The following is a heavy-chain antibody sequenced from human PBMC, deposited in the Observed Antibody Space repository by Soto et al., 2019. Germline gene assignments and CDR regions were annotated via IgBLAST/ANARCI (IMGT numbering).Heavy chain of an antibody. D-gene: IGHD1-26*01. CDR1: GGSISSYY. J-gene: IGHJ4*02. Sequence: QVQLQESGPGLVKPSETLSLTCTVSGGSISSYYWSWIRQPPGKGLEWIGYIYYSGSTNYNPSLSTRVTIAVGTAKNQFSLKLSSVTAADTAVYYCARRYGGNLDYWGQGTLVTVSS. CDR3: ARRYGGNLDY. CDR2: IYYSGST. V-gene: IGHV4-59*08.